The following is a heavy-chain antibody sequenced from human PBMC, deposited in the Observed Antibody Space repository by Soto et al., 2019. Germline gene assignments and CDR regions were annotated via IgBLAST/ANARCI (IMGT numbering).Heavy chain of an antibody. CDR3: ARAAAGTRASYGMDV. CDR2: INPSGGIT. CDR1: GYTFTSYY. V-gene: IGHV1-46*01. Sequence: ASVKVSCKASGYTFTSYYMHWVRQAPGQGLEWMGIINPSGGITSYAQKFQGRVTMTRDTSTSTVYMELSSLRSEDTAVYYGARAAAGTRASYGMDVWGQGTTVTVSS. D-gene: IGHD6-13*01. J-gene: IGHJ6*02.